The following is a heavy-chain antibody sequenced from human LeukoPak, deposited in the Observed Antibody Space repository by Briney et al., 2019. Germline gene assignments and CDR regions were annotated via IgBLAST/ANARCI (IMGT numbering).Heavy chain of an antibody. CDR3: AKDGYCGGDCYDY. Sequence: PGRSLRLSCAASGFTFSSYAMHWVRQAPGKGLEWVSAISGSGGSTYYADSVKGRFTISRDNSKNTLYLQMNSLRAEDTAVYYCAKDGYCGGDCYDYWGQGTLVTVSS. J-gene: IGHJ4*02. CDR2: ISGSGGST. CDR1: GFTFSSYA. V-gene: IGHV3-23*01. D-gene: IGHD2-21*01.